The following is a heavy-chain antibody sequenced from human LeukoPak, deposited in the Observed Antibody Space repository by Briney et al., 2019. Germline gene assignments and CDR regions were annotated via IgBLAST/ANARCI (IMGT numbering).Heavy chain of an antibody. Sequence: PGGSLRLSCAASGFTFSTYAMSGVRQAPGKGLEWVSVISGSGGSTYYADSVKGRFTISRDNSKNTLYLQMNSLRAEDTAVYYCAKGTTTLVVTKIDYWGQGTLVTVSS. V-gene: IGHV3-23*01. J-gene: IGHJ4*02. CDR1: GFTFSTYA. CDR3: AKGTTTLVVTKIDY. D-gene: IGHD4-23*01. CDR2: ISGSGGST.